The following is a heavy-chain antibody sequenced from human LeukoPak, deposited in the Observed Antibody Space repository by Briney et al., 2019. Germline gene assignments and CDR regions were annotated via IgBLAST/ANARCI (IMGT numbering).Heavy chain of an antibody. CDR2: IYHSGST. Sequence: PSETLSLTCTVSGGSISSSSYYWGWIRQPPGKGLEWIGEIYHSGSTNYNPSLKSRVTMSVDTSKNQFSLKLSSVTAADTAVYYCAREAIAAPYPDYWGRGTLVTVSS. J-gene: IGHJ4*02. CDR3: AREAIAAPYPDY. CDR1: GGSISSSSYY. V-gene: IGHV4-39*07. D-gene: IGHD6-13*01.